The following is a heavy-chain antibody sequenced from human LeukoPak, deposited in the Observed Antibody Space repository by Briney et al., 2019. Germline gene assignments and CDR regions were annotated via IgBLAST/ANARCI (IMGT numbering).Heavy chain of an antibody. J-gene: IGHJ4*02. CDR3: ARLATTVVAPQIFY. CDR2: IYYSGST. D-gene: IGHD4-23*01. V-gene: IGHV4-39*01. Sequence: SETLSLTCAVYGGSFSGYYWGWIRQPPGKGLEWIGSIYYSGSTYYNPSLKSRVTISVDTSRNQFSLKLKSVTAADTAVYYCARLATTVVAPQIFYWGQGTLVTVSS. CDR1: GGSFSGYY.